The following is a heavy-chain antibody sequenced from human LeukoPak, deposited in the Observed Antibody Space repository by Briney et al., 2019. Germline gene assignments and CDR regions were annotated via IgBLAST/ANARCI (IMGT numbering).Heavy chain of an antibody. CDR1: GFTFSDTW. D-gene: IGHD6-6*01. CDR3: TTWSSQFDY. Sequence: PGGSLRLSCAASGFTFSDTWMTWVRQAPGKGLECVGFIQSKTDGGTTDSATPVKGRFTVSREDSKNTLYLQMNSPKTEDTAVYYCTTWSSQFDYWGQGTLVTVSS. CDR2: IQSKTDGGTT. V-gene: IGHV3-15*01. J-gene: IGHJ4*02.